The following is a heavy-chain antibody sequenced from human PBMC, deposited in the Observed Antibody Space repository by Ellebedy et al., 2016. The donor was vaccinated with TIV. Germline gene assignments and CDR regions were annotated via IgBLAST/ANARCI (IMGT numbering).Heavy chain of an antibody. D-gene: IGHD6-6*01. CDR2: ISFDGTNT. CDR3: ARGGGSSVGWFDP. CDR1: GFDFSAYA. J-gene: IGHJ5*02. Sequence: PGGSLRLSCAASGFDFSAYAMHWVRQAPGKGLEWVAVISFDGTNTYYADSVKGRFTISRDNSKNTLYVEMNSLRGDDTAVYHCARGGGSSVGWFDPWGQGTLVTVSS. V-gene: IGHV3-30-3*01.